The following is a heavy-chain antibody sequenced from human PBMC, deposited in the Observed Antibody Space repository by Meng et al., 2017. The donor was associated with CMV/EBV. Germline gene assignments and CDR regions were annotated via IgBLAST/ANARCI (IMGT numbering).Heavy chain of an antibody. Sequence: GGSLRLSCKASGYTFTSYYMHWVRQAPGQGLEWMGIINPSGGSTSYAQKFQGRVTMTRDTSTSTVYMELSSLRSEDTAVYYCARVRERITIFGVVGDAFDIWGQGTMVTVSS. CDR2: INPSGGST. CDR1: GYTFTSYY. D-gene: IGHD3-3*01. V-gene: IGHV1-46*01. CDR3: ARVRERITIFGVVGDAFDI. J-gene: IGHJ3*02.